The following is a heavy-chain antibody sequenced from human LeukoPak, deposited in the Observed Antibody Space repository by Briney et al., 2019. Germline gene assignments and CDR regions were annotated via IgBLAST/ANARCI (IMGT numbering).Heavy chain of an antibody. CDR2: IYPTDSDT. D-gene: IGHD3-22*01. V-gene: IGHV5-51*01. Sequence: GESLKISFKGSGYSFTNYWIAWVRPMPGKGLEWMGIIYPTDSDTTYTPSFQGQVTISADKSISTAYLQWNTLQASDTAMYYCAKYSSGYPYPDYWGQGTLVTVSS. CDR1: GYSFTNYW. CDR3: AKYSSGYPYPDY. J-gene: IGHJ4*02.